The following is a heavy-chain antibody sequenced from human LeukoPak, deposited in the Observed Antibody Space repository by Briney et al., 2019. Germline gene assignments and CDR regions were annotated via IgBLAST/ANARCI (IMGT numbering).Heavy chain of an antibody. CDR2: ISSSGSTI. CDR1: GFTFSDYY. D-gene: IGHD1-26*01. CDR3: VRDRGTYRPIDY. Sequence: GGSLRLSCAASGFTFSDYYMSWIRQAPGKGLEWVSYISSSGSTIYYADSVKGRFTISRDNAKNSLYLQMNSLRAEDTAIYYCVRDRGTYRPIDYWGQGTLVTVSS. V-gene: IGHV3-11*01. J-gene: IGHJ4*02.